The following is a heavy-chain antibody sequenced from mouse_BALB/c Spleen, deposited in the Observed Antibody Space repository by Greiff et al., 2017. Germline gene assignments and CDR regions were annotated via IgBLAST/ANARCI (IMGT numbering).Heavy chain of an antibody. J-gene: IGHJ3*01. CDR2: INPSTGYT. CDR3: AREWDVAWFAY. V-gene: IGHV1-7*01. Sequence: QVQLQQSGAELAKPGASVKMSCKASGYTFTSYWMHWVKQRPGQGLEWIGYINPSTGYTEYNQKFKDKATLTADKSSSTAYMQLSSLTSEDSAVYYCAREWDVAWFAYWGQGTLVTVSA. CDR1: GYTFTSYW. D-gene: IGHD4-1*01.